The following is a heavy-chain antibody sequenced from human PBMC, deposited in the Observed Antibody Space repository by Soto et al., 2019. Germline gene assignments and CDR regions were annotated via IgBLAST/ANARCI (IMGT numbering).Heavy chain of an antibody. V-gene: IGHV1-18*01. CDR2: ISPYNDDT. Sequence: QAQLVQSGAEVKKPGASVKVSCKASGYRFSSYGISWVRQAPGQGLEWLGWISPYNDDTKYAQKLQGRVTMTTDTSPXTAYMDLRSLSSDDTAVYYCARGGYYDSSGSRNYHYYGMNVWGQGTTITVSS. D-gene: IGHD3-22*01. CDR1: GYRFSSYG. CDR3: ARGGYYDSSGSRNYHYYGMNV. J-gene: IGHJ6*02.